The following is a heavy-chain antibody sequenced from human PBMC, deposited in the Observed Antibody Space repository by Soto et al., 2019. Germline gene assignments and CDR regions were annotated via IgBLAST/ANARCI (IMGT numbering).Heavy chain of an antibody. CDR2: IDPSDSYT. Sequence: DVQLVQSGAEVKKPGESLRISCKGSGYTFTSHWITWVRQMPGKGLEWMGKIDPSDSYTNYSPSFQGHITISADKSTGTAYLQWSSLKASDTAMYYCARHPGVASASDYWGQGTLVTVSS. J-gene: IGHJ4*02. CDR3: ARHPGVASASDY. V-gene: IGHV5-10-1*01. CDR1: GYTFTSHW. D-gene: IGHD6-13*01.